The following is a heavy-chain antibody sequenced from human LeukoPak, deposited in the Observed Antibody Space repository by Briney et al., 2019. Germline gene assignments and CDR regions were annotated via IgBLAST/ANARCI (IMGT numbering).Heavy chain of an antibody. J-gene: IGHJ3*02. CDR3: AKVKGVTIFGVVPGAFDI. Sequence: GGSLRLSCAASGFTFSSYAMSWVRQAPGKGLEWVSAISGSGGSTYYADSVKGRFTISRENSKNTLYLQMNSLRAEDTAVYYCAKVKGVTIFGVVPGAFDIWGQGTMVTVSS. CDR2: ISGSGGST. V-gene: IGHV3-23*01. D-gene: IGHD3-3*01. CDR1: GFTFSSYA.